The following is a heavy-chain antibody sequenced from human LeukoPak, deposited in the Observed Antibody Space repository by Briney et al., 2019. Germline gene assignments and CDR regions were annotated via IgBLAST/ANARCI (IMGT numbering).Heavy chain of an antibody. V-gene: IGHV3-48*02. CDR3: ARDYFDSGGHYWFDY. D-gene: IGHD3-22*01. CDR2: ISDGSSTK. J-gene: IGHJ5*01. Sequence: PGGSLRLSCAASGFTFSLYSMNWVRQAPGKGLEWVSYISDGSSTKYYADSVRGRFTISRDNAKNSLYLQMNSLRDGDTAVYYCARDYFDSGGHYWFDYWGQGTLVTVSS. CDR1: GFTFSLYS.